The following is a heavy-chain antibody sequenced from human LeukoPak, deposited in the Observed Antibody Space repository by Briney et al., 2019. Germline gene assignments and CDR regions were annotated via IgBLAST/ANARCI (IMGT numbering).Heavy chain of an antibody. CDR1: GFTFSSYA. V-gene: IGHV3-30-3*01. D-gene: IGHD5-18*01. J-gene: IGHJ4*02. CDR3: AVGPVDTAMVLDY. Sequence: GGSLRLSCAASGFTFSSYAMHWVRQAPGKGLEWVAVISYDGSNKYYADSVKGRFTISRDNSKNTLYLQMNSLRAEDTAVCYCAVGPVDTAMVLDYWGQGTLVTVSS. CDR2: ISYDGSNK.